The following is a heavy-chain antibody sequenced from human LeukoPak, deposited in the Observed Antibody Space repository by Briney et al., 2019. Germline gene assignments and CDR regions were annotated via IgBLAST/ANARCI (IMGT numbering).Heavy chain of an antibody. V-gene: IGHV3-30*02. J-gene: IGHJ3*02. CDR3: ARGQDYYDSSALI. Sequence: GGSLRLSCAASGFTFSSYGMHWVRRAPGKGLEWVSFIRYDGSNEYYADSVRGRFTISRDNSKNTLYLQMNSLRAEDTAVYYCARGQDYYDSSALIWGQGTMVTVSS. CDR1: GFTFSSYG. CDR2: IRYDGSNE. D-gene: IGHD3-22*01.